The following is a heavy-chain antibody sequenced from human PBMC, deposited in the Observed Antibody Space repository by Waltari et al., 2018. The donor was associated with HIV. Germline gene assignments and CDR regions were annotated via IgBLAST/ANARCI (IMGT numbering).Heavy chain of an antibody. V-gene: IGHV4-59*01. CDR1: GGSISSYY. Sequence: QVQLQESGPGLVKPSETLSLTCTVSGGSISSYYWSWIRQPPGKGLEWSGYIYYSGSTNYNPSLKSRVTISVDTSKNQFSLKLSSVTAADTAVYYCAIKVGGVPYWGQGTLVTVSS. J-gene: IGHJ4*02. D-gene: IGHD3-16*01. CDR2: IYYSGST. CDR3: AIKVGGVPY.